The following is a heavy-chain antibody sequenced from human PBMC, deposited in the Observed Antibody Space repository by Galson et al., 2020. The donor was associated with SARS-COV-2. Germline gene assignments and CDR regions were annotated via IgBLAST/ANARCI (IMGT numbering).Heavy chain of an antibody. J-gene: IGHJ4*02. D-gene: IGHD2-15*01. CDR3: AREGYCTGGSCYGQFGY. CDR1: GAPIYSGGYY. CDR2: IHHTGRA. Sequence: ETSETLSLTCTVSGAPIYSGGYYWSWIRQFPGEGLEWIGYIHHTGRAFYNPSLESRVTISVDRSKNQFSLNLNSVTAADTAVYYCAREGYCTGGSCYGQFGYWGQGTLVTVSS. V-gene: IGHV4-31*02.